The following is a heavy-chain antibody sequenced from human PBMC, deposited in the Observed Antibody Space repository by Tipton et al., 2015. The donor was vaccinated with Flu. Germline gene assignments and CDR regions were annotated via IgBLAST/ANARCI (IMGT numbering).Heavy chain of an antibody. Sequence: TLSLTCTVSGGSISSSSYYWGWIRQPPGKGLEWIGSIYYSGSTYYNPSLKSRVTISVDTSKNQFSLKLSSVTAADTAVYYCARLRANYYDSSGYSEYWGQGTLVTVYS. D-gene: IGHD3-22*01. CDR3: ARLRANYYDSSGYSEY. J-gene: IGHJ4*02. CDR1: GGSISSSSYY. CDR2: IYYSGST. V-gene: IGHV4-39*07.